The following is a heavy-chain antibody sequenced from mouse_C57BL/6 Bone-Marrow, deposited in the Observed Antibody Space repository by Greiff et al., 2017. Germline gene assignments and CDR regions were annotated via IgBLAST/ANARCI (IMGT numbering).Heavy chain of an antibody. D-gene: IGHD1-1*01. Sequence: VQLVESGPELVKPGASVKISCKASGYAFSSSWMNWVKQRPGKGLEWIGRIYPGDGDTNYNGKFKGKATLTADKSSSTAYMQLSSLTSEDSAVYFCARGSSYGYFDVWGTGTTVTVSS. CDR2: IYPGDGDT. CDR1: GYAFSSSW. V-gene: IGHV1-82*01. CDR3: ARGSSYGYFDV. J-gene: IGHJ1*03.